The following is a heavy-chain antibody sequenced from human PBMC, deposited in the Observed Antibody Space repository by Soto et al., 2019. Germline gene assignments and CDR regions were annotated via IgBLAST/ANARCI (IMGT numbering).Heavy chain of an antibody. CDR3: AREANTIYAPHGLDV. J-gene: IGHJ6*02. CDR1: GFPFDSYS. CDR2: LSSGSFYI. V-gene: IGHV3-21*01. Sequence: EVQLVESGGGLVKPGGSLRLSCAVSGFPFDSYSMSWVRQAPGQGLEWLASLSSGSFYIFHADSIRGRFTIFRDDAKNLLFLQMNSLTIEDTATYYCAREANTIYAPHGLDVWGQGTAVTVSS. D-gene: IGHD3-3*01.